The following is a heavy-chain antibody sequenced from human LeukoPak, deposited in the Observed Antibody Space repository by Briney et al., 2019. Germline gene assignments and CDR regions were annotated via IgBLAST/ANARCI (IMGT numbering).Heavy chain of an antibody. J-gene: IGHJ4*02. D-gene: IGHD1-26*01. CDR3: ARDRGSRDDSRDY. CDR1: GFTVSSNY. Sequence: GGSLRLSCAASGFTVSSNYMSWVRQAPGKGLEWVSVIYSGGSTYYADSVKGRFTISRDNSKNTLYLQMNSLRAEDTAVYYCARDRGSRDDSRDYWGQGTLVTVSS. V-gene: IGHV3-66*02. CDR2: IYSGGST.